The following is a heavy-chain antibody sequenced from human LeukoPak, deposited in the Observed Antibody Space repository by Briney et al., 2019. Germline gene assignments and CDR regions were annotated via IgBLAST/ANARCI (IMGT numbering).Heavy chain of an antibody. Sequence: SETLSLTCTVSGGSISSYYWSWIRQPAGKGLEWIGRIYTSGSTNYNPSLKSRVTMSVDTSKNQFSLKLSSVTAADTAVYYCARTPRMNAYDSSGHYYDAFDIWGQGTMVTVSS. J-gene: IGHJ3*02. CDR2: IYTSGST. CDR3: ARTPRMNAYDSSGHYYDAFDI. CDR1: GGSISSYY. D-gene: IGHD3-22*01. V-gene: IGHV4-4*07.